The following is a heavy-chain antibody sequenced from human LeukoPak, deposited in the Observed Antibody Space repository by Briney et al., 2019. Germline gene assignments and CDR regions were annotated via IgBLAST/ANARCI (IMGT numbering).Heavy chain of an antibody. V-gene: IGHV3-74*01. J-gene: IGHJ4*02. D-gene: IGHD2/OR15-2a*01. CDR2: IKGDGSTT. Sequence: GGSLRLSCAASGFTFSNYWMHWIRQVPGKGLVWVSHIKGDGSTTNYADSVKGRFTISRDNAKNTVYLHMNSLRVEDTAVYYCTSFYETNWGQGTLVTVSS. CDR3: TSFYETN. CDR1: GFTFSNYW.